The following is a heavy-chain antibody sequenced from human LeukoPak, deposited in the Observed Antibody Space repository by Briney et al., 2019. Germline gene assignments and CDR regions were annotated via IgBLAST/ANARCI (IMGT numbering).Heavy chain of an antibody. CDR3: AREGGGAYRLTGGWYFDL. CDR1: GFTFSSYA. J-gene: IGHJ2*01. CDR2: ISGSGGNT. D-gene: IGHD4-11*01. V-gene: IGHV3-23*01. Sequence: GGSLRLSCAASGFTFSSYAMSWVRQAPGKGLEWVSVISGSGGNTYYADSVKGRFTISRDNSKNTLHLQMNSLRAEDTAVYYWAREGGGAYRLTGGWYFDLWGRGTLVTVSS.